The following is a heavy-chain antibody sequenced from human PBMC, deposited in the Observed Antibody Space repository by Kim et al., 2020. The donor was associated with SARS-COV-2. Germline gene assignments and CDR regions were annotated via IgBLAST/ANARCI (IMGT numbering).Heavy chain of an antibody. Sequence: ADTVTGRFTISQDNAKKTLYLTMTSLSAEDTAVYYCARLPHYDTSGYYFDHWGQGTLVTVS. J-gene: IGHJ4*02. CDR3: ARLPHYDTSGYYFDH. D-gene: IGHD3-22*01. V-gene: IGHV3-74*01.